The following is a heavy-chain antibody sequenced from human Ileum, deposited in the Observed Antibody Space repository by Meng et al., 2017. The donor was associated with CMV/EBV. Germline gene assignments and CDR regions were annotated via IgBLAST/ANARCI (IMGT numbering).Heavy chain of an antibody. CDR3: AHTYCGGGSCYGFNY. Sequence: GFSISTSGVGVGWIRQPPGKALEWLALIYWDDDKRYSPSLHSRLTITKDTSKNQVVLTMTTMDPVDTATYYCAHTYCGGGSCYGFNYWGQGTLVTVSS. J-gene: IGHJ4*02. V-gene: IGHV2-5*02. CDR2: IYWDDDK. D-gene: IGHD2-15*01. CDR1: GFSISTSGVG.